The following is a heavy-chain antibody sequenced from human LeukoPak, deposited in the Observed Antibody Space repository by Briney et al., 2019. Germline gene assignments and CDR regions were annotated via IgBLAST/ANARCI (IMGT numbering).Heavy chain of an antibody. J-gene: IGHJ4*02. CDR2: ISGSSSYI. CDR3: ARGAPYCSGGSCMYYFDY. Sequence: GGSLRLSCAASGFTFDDYAMNWVRQAPGKGLEWVSSISGSSSYIYYADSVKGRFTISRDNAKNSLYLQMNSLRAEDTAVYYCARGAPYCSGGSCMYYFDYWGQGTLVTVSS. V-gene: IGHV3-21*01. D-gene: IGHD2-15*01. CDR1: GFTFDDYA.